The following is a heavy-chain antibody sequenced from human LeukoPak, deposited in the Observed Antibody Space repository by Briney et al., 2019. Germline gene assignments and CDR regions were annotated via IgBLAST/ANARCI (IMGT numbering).Heavy chain of an antibody. CDR3: ARAYGDYRYYYYYVDV. D-gene: IGHD4-17*01. CDR2: INHGGST. V-gene: IGHV4-34*01. CDR1: GGSSSGYY. J-gene: IGHJ6*03. Sequence: SETLSLTCAVFGGSSSGYYWSWIRQRPGKGLEWIGEINHGGSTNYNPSLKSRVTISVDTSKNQFSLRVSSVTAADTAVYYCARAYGDYRYYYYYVDVWGKGTTVTVSS.